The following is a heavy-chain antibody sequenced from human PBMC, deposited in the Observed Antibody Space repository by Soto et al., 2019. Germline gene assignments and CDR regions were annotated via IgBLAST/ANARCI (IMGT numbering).Heavy chain of an antibody. J-gene: IGHJ5*02. CDR1: GFTFSSYG. V-gene: IGHV3-33*01. CDR2: IWYDGSNK. Sequence: QVQLVESGGGVVQPGRSLRLSCAASGFTFSSYGMHWVRQAPGKGLEWVAVIWYDGSNKYYADSVKGRFTISRDNSKNTLYLQMNSLRAEDTAVYYCARDSGYSYGLGWFDPWGQRTLVTVSS. CDR3: ARDSGYSYGLGWFDP. D-gene: IGHD5-18*01.